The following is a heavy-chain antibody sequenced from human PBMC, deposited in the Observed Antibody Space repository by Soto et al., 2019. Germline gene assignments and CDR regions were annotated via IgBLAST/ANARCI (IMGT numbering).Heavy chain of an antibody. CDR2: MNPNSGNT. J-gene: IGHJ6*03. Sequence: SVKVSCKASGYTFTSYDINWVRQATGQGLEWMGWMNPNSGNTGYAQKFQGRVTMTRNTSISTAYMELSSLRSEDTAVYYCARRLYYYYYMDVWGKGTTVTVSS. V-gene: IGHV1-8*01. CDR3: ARRLYYYYYMDV. CDR1: GYTFTSYD.